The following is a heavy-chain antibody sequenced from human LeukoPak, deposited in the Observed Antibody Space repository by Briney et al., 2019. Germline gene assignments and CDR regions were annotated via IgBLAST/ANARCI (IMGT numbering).Heavy chain of an antibody. Sequence: GGSLRLSCAASGFTFSDYYMSWIRQAPGKGLEWVSYISRSGSTIYYADSVKGRFTISRDNAKNSLYLQMNSLRAEDTAVYYCAGGITIFGVATFDPWGQGTLVTVSS. J-gene: IGHJ5*02. V-gene: IGHV3-11*01. CDR1: GFTFSDYY. CDR2: ISRSGSTI. D-gene: IGHD3-3*01. CDR3: AGGITIFGVATFDP.